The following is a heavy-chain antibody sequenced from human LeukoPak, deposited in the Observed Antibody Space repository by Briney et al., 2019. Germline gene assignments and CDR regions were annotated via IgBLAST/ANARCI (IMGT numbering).Heavy chain of an antibody. V-gene: IGHV3-64*04. CDR2: ISSNGDNT. CDR1: GFSFSSYA. J-gene: IGHJ3*01. Sequence: GGSLRLSCSASGFSFSSYAMHWVRQAPGKGLEYVSGISSNGDNTYYADSEKGRFTISRDNSKNTLYLQMDSLRAEDTAVYYCAKRDSRAFDVWGQGTMVTVSS. D-gene: IGHD3/OR15-3a*01. CDR3: AKRDSRAFDV.